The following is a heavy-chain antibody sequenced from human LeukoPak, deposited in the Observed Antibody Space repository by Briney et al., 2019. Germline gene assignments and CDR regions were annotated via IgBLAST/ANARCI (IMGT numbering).Heavy chain of an antibody. J-gene: IGHJ6*02. CDR1: GGSISSGGYY. Sequence: SETLSLTCTVSGGSISSGGYYWSWIRQHPGKGLEWIGYIYYSGSTYYNSSLKGRVTISVDTSKNQFSLKLSSVTAADTAVYYCARVHGDSYYYYYGMDVWGQGTTVTVSS. V-gene: IGHV4-31*03. CDR2: IYYSGST. D-gene: IGHD4-17*01. CDR3: ARVHGDSYYYYYGMDV.